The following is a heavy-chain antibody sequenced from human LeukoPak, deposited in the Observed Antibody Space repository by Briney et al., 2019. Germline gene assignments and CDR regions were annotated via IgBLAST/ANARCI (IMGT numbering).Heavy chain of an antibody. CDR3: ARDRLPPPGVYCFDP. D-gene: IGHD5-12*01. CDR1: GFTFSTYA. CDR2: ISSGGNHK. V-gene: IGHV3-30-3*01. Sequence: PGGSLRLSCAASGFTFSTYAMHWVRQAPGKGLEWVAAISSGGNHKHFADSVRGRFTISRDNSKNTLFLQMNSLRPDDTAVYYCARDRLPPPGVYCFDPWGQGTLVTVSS. J-gene: IGHJ5*02.